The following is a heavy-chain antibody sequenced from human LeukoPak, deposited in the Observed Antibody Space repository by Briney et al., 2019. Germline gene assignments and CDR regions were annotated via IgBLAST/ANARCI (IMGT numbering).Heavy chain of an antibody. D-gene: IGHD6-13*01. J-gene: IGHJ4*02. CDR3: ARVWTGGRYSSSWSH. V-gene: IGHV4-34*01. CDR2: INHSGST. Sequence: SEALSLTCTVSGGSISSYYWSWIRQPPGKGLEWIGEINHSGSTNYNPSLKSRVTISVDTSKNQFSLKLSSVTAADTAVYYCARVWTGGRYSSSWSHWGQGTLVTVSS. CDR1: GGSISSYY.